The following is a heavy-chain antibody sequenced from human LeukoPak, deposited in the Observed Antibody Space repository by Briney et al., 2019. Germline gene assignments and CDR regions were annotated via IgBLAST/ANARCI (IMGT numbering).Heavy chain of an antibody. J-gene: IGHJ4*02. CDR2: ISGSGGST. CDR3: ARDRWFGELSPSYDY. D-gene: IGHD3-10*01. Sequence: SGGSLRLSCAASGFTFSSYAMSWVRQAPGKGLEWVSAISGSGGSTYYADSVKGRFTISRDNSKNTLYLQMNSLRAEDTAVYYCARDRWFGELSPSYDYWGQGTLVTVSS. V-gene: IGHV3-23*01. CDR1: GFTFSSYA.